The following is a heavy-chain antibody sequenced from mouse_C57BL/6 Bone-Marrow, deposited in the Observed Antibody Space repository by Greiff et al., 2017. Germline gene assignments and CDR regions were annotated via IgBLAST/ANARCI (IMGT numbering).Heavy chain of an antibody. V-gene: IGHV1-63*01. Sequence: VQLQQSGAELVRPGTSVKMSCKASGYTFTNYWIGWAKQRPGHGLEWIGDIYPGGGYTNYNEKFKGKATLTADKSSTTAYMQFSSLTSEDSAIYYCARWAYYSNYFDYWGQGTTLTVSS. CDR3: ARWAYYSNYFDY. CDR2: IYPGGGYT. D-gene: IGHD2-5*01. CDR1: GYTFTNYW. J-gene: IGHJ2*01.